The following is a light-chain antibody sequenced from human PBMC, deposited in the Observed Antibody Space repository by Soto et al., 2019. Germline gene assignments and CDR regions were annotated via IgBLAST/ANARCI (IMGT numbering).Light chain of an antibody. CDR2: AAS. CDR3: QSSYSIPIT. J-gene: IGKJ5*01. V-gene: IGKV1-39*01. Sequence: DIPMTQSPSSLSASVGDRVTITCRASQSITGYLNWYQQKPGKAPKLLIYAASSLQSGVPSRFSVRGSGTDFTLTISSLQPEDFATYYCQSSYSIPITFGQGTRLEIK. CDR1: QSITGY.